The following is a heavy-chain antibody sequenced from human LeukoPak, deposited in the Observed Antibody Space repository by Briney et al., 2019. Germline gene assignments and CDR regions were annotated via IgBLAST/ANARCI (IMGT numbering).Heavy chain of an antibody. CDR1: GFTVSSNH. V-gene: IGHV3-23*01. CDR3: AKGYSSGWYRDNYFDY. D-gene: IGHD6-19*01. CDR2: ISGSGGST. J-gene: IGHJ4*02. Sequence: GGSLRLSCAASGFTVSSNHMSWVRQAPGKGLEWVSAISGSGGSTYYADSVKGRFTISRDNSKNTLYLQMNSLRAEDTAVYYCAKGYSSGWYRDNYFDYWGQGTLVTVSS.